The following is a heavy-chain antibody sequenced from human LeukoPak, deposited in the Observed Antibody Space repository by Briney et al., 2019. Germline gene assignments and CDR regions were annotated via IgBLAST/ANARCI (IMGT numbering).Heavy chain of an antibody. V-gene: IGHV3-66*02. CDR1: GFTVSSNY. CDR3: ARETYYYYGMDV. Sequence: GGSLRLSCAASGFTVSSNYMSWVRQAPGKGLEWVSVIYSGGSTYYADSVKGRFTISRDNSKNTLYLQMNSLRAEDTAVYYCARETYYYYGMDVWGQGTTVTVSS. CDR2: IYSGGST. J-gene: IGHJ6*02.